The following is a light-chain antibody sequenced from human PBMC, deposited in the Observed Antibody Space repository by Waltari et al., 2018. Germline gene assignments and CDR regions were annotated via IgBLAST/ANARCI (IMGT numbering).Light chain of an antibody. CDR2: GAS. CDR1: PSRTKRY. Sequence: VLTQSPGTLSLSPGERATLSCSASPSRTKRYLAWYQQKPGQAPRLLIYGASSRAAGIPDRFSGSGSGTDFTLTISRLEPEDFAVYYCQQYGSSVLYTFGQGTKLEIK. V-gene: IGKV3-20*01. J-gene: IGKJ2*01. CDR3: QQYGSSVLYT.